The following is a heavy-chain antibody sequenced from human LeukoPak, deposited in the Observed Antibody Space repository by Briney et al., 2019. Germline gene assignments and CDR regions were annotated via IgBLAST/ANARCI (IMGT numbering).Heavy chain of an antibody. D-gene: IGHD3-10*01. CDR2: ISGSGGST. V-gene: IGHV3-23*01. CDR1: GFTFSSYS. J-gene: IGHJ4*02. CDR3: AKTMVRGVIGVFDY. Sequence: PGGSLRLSCAASGFTFSSYSMNWVRQAPGKGLEWVSAISGSGGSTYYADSVKGRFTISRDNSKNTLYLQMNSLRAEDTAVYYCAKTMVRGVIGVFDYWGQGTLVTVSS.